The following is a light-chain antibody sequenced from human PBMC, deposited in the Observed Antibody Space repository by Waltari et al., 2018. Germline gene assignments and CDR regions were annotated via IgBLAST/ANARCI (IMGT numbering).Light chain of an antibody. CDR2: DVN. Sequence: QSALTQTASVSGSPGQAITISCSGTSREIGKYNLVSWYQQHPGKAPTLIIYDVNKRPSGVSNRFSGSKSGNTAFLTISGLQTADEADYYCCSYVGSAISVFGGGTKLTVL. J-gene: IGLJ3*02. CDR3: CSYVGSAISV. V-gene: IGLV2-23*02. CDR1: SREIGKYNL.